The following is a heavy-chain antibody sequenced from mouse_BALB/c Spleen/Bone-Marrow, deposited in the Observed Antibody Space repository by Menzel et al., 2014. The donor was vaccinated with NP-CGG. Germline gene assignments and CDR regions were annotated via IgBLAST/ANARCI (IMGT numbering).Heavy chain of an antibody. J-gene: IGHJ2*01. CDR2: ISYSGST. V-gene: IGHV3-8*02. D-gene: IGHD4-1*02. CDR1: GDSITSGY. CDR3: ARSSSTGTPFAY. Sequence: VQLKDSGPSLVKPSQTLSLPCSVTGDSITSGYWNWIRKFPGNRLEFMGYISYSGSTYYNPSLKSRISITRDTSKNLYSLQLNSVTTEDTATYYCARSSSTGTPFAYWGQGTTLTVSS.